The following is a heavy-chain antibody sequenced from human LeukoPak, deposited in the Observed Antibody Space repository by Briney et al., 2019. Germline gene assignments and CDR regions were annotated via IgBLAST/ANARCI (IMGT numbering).Heavy chain of an antibody. CDR1: GGSISSYY. CDR3: ARWQGATTGFDY. V-gene: IGHV4-4*09. CDR2: IYTSGST. D-gene: IGHD1-26*01. Sequence: SETLSLTCTVSGGSISSYYWSWIRQPPGKGLEWIGYIYTSGSTNYNPSLKSRVTISVDTSKNQFSLKLSSVTAADTAVYHCARWQGATTGFDYWGQGTLVTVSS. J-gene: IGHJ4*02.